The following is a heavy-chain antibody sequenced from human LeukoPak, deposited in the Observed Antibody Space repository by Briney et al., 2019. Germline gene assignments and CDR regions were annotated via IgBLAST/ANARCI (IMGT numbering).Heavy chain of an antibody. CDR1: GLTFDDYA. D-gene: IGHD3-3*01. CDR3: AKAITIFGVVNYYYYGMDV. J-gene: IGHJ6*02. CDR2: ISGDGGST. Sequence: GGSLRLSCAASGLTFDDYAMHWVRQAPGKGLEWVSLISGDGGSTYYADSVKGRFTISRDNSKNSLYLQMNSLRTEDTALYYCAKAITIFGVVNYYYYGMDVWGQGTTVTVSS. V-gene: IGHV3-43*02.